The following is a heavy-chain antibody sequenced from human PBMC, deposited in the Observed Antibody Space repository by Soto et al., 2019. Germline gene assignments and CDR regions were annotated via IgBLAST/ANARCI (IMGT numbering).Heavy chain of an antibody. CDR1: GYTFTSYG. J-gene: IGHJ4*02. D-gene: IGHD3-3*01. CDR2: ISAYNGNT. Sequence: ASVKVSCKASGYTFTSYGISWMRQAPGQGLEWMGWISAYNGNTNYAQKLQGRVTMTTDTSTSTAYMELRSLRSDDTAVYYCARVKVEIDFWSGYLPFNYWGQGTLVTVSS. CDR3: ARVKVEIDFWSGYLPFNY. V-gene: IGHV1-18*01.